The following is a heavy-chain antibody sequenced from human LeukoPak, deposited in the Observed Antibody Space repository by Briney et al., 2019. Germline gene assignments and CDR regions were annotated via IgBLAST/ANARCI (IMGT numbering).Heavy chain of an antibody. CDR3: AKRGVVIRVILGGFHKQAYYFDS. V-gene: IGHV3-23*01. J-gene: IGHJ4*02. CDR1: GITLRNYG. D-gene: IGHD3-10*01. Sequence: GSLRLSRAVSGITLRNYGLSWVRQAPGKGLGWVAGISDSGGSTNYADSVKGRFTISTENARYTLYLQMNRLRAEDTAVYFCAKRGVVIRVILGGFHKQAYYFDSWGQGALVTVSS. CDR2: ISDSGGST.